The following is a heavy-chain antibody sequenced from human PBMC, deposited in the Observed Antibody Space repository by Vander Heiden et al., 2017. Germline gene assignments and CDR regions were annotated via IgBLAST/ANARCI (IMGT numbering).Heavy chain of an antibody. D-gene: IGHD6-6*01. CDR2: IIPIFGTA. V-gene: IGHV1-69*01. J-gene: IGHJ2*01. CDR1: GVTFTSYA. Sequence: QVQLVQSGAEVKKPGSSVKVSCKASGVTFTSYAISWVRQAPGQGLEWMGGIIPIFGTANYAQKFQGRVTITADESTSTAYMELSSLRSEDTAVYYCAREQPLSYSSSSWYFDLWCRGTLVTVSS. CDR3: AREQPLSYSSSSWYFDL.